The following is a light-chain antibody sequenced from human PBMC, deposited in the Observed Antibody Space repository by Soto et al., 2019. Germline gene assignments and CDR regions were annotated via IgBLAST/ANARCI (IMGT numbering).Light chain of an antibody. Sequence: QTVVTQEPSLTVSPGGTVTLTCGSSTGAVTSGHYPYWFQQKPGQAPRTLISDTSNKHSWTPARFSGSLLGGKAALTLSGAQPEDEAEYSCLLSYRGARMFGGGTKLTVL. J-gene: IGLJ3*02. CDR3: LLSYRGARM. V-gene: IGLV7-46*01. CDR1: TGAVTSGHY. CDR2: DTS.